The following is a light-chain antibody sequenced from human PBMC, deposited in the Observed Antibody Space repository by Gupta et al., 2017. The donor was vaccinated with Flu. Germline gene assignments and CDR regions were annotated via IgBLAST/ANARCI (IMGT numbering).Light chain of an antibody. CDR3: TSYTTSGTLDV. J-gene: IGLJ1*01. Sequence: SDSGSYNYVSWYQQHPGSAPKLLIFDVTDRPSGVSSRFSGSESCYTASLTISALRPEDEAFYYCTSYTTSGTLDVFGPGTKVTVL. V-gene: IGLV2-14*03. CDR1: SDSGSYNY. CDR2: DVT.